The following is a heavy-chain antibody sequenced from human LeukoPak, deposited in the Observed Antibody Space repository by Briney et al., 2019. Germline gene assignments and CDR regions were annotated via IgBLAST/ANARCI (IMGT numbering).Heavy chain of an antibody. CDR2: IWYDGSNK. D-gene: IGHD4-17*01. CDR3: ARDDGDYAADYYYGMDV. CDR1: GFTFSSYG. Sequence: PGGSLRLSCAASGFTFSSYGMHWVRQAPGKGLEWVAVIWYDGSNKYYADSVKGRFTISRDNSKNTLYLQMNSLRAEDTAVYYCARDDGDYAADYYYGMDVWGQGTTVTVSS. V-gene: IGHV3-33*01. J-gene: IGHJ6*02.